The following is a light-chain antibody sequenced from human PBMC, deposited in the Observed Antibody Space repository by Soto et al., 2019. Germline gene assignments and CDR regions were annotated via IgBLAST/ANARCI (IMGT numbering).Light chain of an antibody. J-gene: IGKJ1*01. CDR2: DAS. CDR1: QSVGSD. V-gene: IGKV3-20*01. CDR3: QQYGSSPGT. Sequence: VMTPSPATLSVSPAARASLSGRASQSVGSDLAWYQQKPGQAPRLLVYDASNRATGIPDRFSGSGSGTDFTLTINRLEPEDFAVYYCQQYGSSPGTFGQGTKVDI.